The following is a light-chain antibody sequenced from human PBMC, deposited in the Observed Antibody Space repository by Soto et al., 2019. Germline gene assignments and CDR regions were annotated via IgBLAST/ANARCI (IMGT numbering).Light chain of an antibody. J-gene: IGLJ2*01. V-gene: IGLV1-40*01. Sequence: QSVLTQPPSVSGAPGQRVTISCTGSSSNIGAGYDVHWYQQLPGRAPKLLIYGNTNRPSGVPDRFSGSKSGTSASLAITGLRGEDEADYFCRSFARSRSVVFGGGTKL. CDR3: RSFARSRSVV. CDR1: SSNIGAGYD. CDR2: GNT.